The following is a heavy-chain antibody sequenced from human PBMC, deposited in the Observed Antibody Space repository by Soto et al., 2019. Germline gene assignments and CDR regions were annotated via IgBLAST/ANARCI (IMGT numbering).Heavy chain of an antibody. CDR1: GYTFTSYD. D-gene: IGHD1-26*01. J-gene: IGHJ4*02. CDR3: ARDDSGFSGSHYIDYFNY. Sequence: ASVKVSCKASGYTFTSYDINWVRQATGQGLEWMGWMNPNSGNTGYAQNFQGRVTFTRDTSASTAYMQLSSLTSEDTAVYYCARDDSGFSGSHYIDYFNYWGQGALVTVSS. CDR2: MNPNSGNT. V-gene: IGHV1-8*01.